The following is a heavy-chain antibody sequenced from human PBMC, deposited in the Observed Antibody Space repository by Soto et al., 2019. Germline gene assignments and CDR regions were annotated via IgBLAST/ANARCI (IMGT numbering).Heavy chain of an antibody. J-gene: IGHJ6*02. V-gene: IGHV1-69*13. CDR2: IIPIFGTA. Sequence: SVKVSCKASGGTFSSYAISWVRQAPGQGLEWMGGIIPIFGTASYAQKFQGRVTITADESTSTAYMELSSLRSEDTAVYYCARSSNLAAADYYYYYGMDVWGQGTTVTVSS. D-gene: IGHD6-13*01. CDR3: ARSSNLAAADYYYYYGMDV. CDR1: GGTFSSYA.